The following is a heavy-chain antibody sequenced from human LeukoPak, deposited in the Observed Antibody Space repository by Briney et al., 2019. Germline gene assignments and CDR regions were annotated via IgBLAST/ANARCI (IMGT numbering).Heavy chain of an antibody. J-gene: IGHJ4*02. D-gene: IGHD3-22*01. V-gene: IGHV3-15*01. Sequence: PGGSLRLSCAASGFSFSNAWMSWVRQAPGKGLEWVGRIKSKTDGGTTDYIVPVKGRFTISRDDSKNTLHLQMNSLKTEDTAVYYCTTDKFYDSSGYFSSYWGQGTLVTVSS. CDR2: IKSKTDGGTT. CDR3: TTDKFYDSSGYFSSY. CDR1: GFSFSNAW.